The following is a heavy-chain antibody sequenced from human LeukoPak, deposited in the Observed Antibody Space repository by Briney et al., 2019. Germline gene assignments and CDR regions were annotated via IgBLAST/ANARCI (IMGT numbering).Heavy chain of an antibody. D-gene: IGHD3-16*02. Sequence: GGSLRLSCAASGFTFSSYAMSWVRQAPGKGLEWVSAISGSGGSTYYADSVKGRFTISRDNSKNTLYLQMNSLRAEDTAVYYCAKGPITFGGVIVIRGSPPLRFWGQGTLVTVSS. J-gene: IGHJ4*02. CDR2: ISGSGGST. CDR3: AKGPITFGGVIVIRGSPPLRF. CDR1: GFTFSSYA. V-gene: IGHV3-23*01.